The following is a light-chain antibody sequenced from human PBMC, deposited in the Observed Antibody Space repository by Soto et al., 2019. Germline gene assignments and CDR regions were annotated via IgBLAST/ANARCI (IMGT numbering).Light chain of an antibody. CDR3: QQLGNSPYT. Sequence: ELVLTQSPGTLSLSPGERATLSCRASQSVSSTYLAWYQQKPGQSPRLLIYAASSRATGIPDRFSGSGSGADFTLTISRLETEDFAVYYCQQLGNSPYTFVQGTKLEIK. V-gene: IGKV3-20*01. CDR1: QSVSSTY. CDR2: AAS. J-gene: IGKJ2*01.